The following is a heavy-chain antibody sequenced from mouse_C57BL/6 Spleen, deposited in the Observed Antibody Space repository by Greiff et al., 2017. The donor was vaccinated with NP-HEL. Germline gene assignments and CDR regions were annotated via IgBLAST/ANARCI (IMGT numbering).Heavy chain of an antibody. Sequence: QVQLQQPGAELVKPGASVKMSCKASGYTFTSYWITWVKQRPGQGLEWIGDIYPGSGSTNYNEKFKSKATLTVDTSSSTAYMQLSSLTSEDSAVYYCAREEAGVTRAFAYWGQGTLVTVSA. D-gene: IGHD2-2*01. CDR3: AREEAGVTRAFAY. CDR2: IYPGSGST. CDR1: GYTFTSYW. V-gene: IGHV1-55*01. J-gene: IGHJ3*01.